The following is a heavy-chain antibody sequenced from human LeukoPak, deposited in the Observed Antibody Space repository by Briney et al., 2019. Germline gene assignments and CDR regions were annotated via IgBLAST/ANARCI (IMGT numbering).Heavy chain of an antibody. J-gene: IGHJ4*02. CDR2: INTNGDTT. Sequence: GGSLRLSCSASGFIFSDFAMHWVRQAPGKALEYVAAINTNGDTTYYADYVKGRFTISRDNSKNTVFLQMGRLRPDDTAVYYCVKTIYGYAVRDYWGQGARVTVAS. V-gene: IGHV3-64D*06. D-gene: IGHD3-3*01. CDR3: VKTIYGYAVRDY. CDR1: GFIFSDFA.